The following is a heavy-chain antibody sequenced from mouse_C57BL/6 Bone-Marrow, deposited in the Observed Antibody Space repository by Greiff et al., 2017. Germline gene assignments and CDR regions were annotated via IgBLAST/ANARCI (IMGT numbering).Heavy chain of an antibody. V-gene: IGHV1-64*01. Sequence: QVQLQQPGAELVKPGASVKLSCKASGYTLTSYWMHWVKQRPGQGLEWIGMIHPNSGSTNYNEKFKSKATLTVDKSSSTAYMQLSSLTSEDSAVYYCARKGPYAMDYWGQGTSVTASS. CDR1: GYTLTSYW. CDR2: IHPNSGST. J-gene: IGHJ4*01. CDR3: ARKGPYAMDY.